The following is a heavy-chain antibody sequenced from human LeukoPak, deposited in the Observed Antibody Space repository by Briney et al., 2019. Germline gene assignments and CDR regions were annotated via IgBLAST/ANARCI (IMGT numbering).Heavy chain of an antibody. J-gene: IGHJ4*02. CDR1: GFTFSDYY. V-gene: IGHV3-11*04. CDR2: ISSSGSTI. D-gene: IGHD2-15*01. CDR3: ARDKSRYCSGGSCYSGAPVDY. Sequence: GGSLRLSCAASGFTFSDYYMSWIRQAPGKGLEWVSYISSSGSTIYYADSVKGRFTISRDNAKNSLYLQMNSLRAEDTAVYYCARDKSRYCSGGSCYSGAPVDYWGQGTLVTVSS.